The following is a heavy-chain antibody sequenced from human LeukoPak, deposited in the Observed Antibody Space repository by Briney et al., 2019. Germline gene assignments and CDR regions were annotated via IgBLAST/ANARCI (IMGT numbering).Heavy chain of an antibody. V-gene: IGHV3-53*01. CDR3: ARLDHDYGGTYDY. CDR2: IYSGGST. J-gene: IGHJ4*02. D-gene: IGHD4-23*01. Sequence: PGGSLRLSCAASGFTVSSNYMSWVRQAPGKGLEWVSVIYSGGSTYYADSVKGRFTISRDNSKDTLYVQMNSLRAEDTAVYYCARLDHDYGGTYDYWGQGTLVTVSS. CDR1: GFTVSSNY.